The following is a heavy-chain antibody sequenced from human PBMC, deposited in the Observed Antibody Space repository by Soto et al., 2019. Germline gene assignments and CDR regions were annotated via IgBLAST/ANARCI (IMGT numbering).Heavy chain of an antibody. V-gene: IGHV4-31*03. CDR3: ARDRPALPERDYYYYGMDV. J-gene: IGHJ6*02. D-gene: IGHD2-2*01. CDR1: GGSISSGTSY. CDR2: IFYSGSF. Sequence: SETLSLTCTVSGGSISSGTSYWSWIRQRPGKGLEWIGYIFYSGSFYYTPSLRGRVMILADTSKNQFTLRLSSVTAADTAVYYCARDRPALPERDYYYYGMDVWGQGTTVPVSS.